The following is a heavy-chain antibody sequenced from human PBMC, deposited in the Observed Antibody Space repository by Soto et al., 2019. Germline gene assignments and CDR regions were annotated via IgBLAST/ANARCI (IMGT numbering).Heavy chain of an antibody. CDR2: ISAYNDNT. Sequence: ASVKVSCKASGYTFTSYGISWVRQAPGQGLEWMGWISAYNDNTNYAQKLQGRVTMTTDTSTSTAYMELRSLRSDDTAVYYCARDLPGMMRGNWFDPWGQGSLVTVSS. J-gene: IGHJ5*02. V-gene: IGHV1-18*01. D-gene: IGHD3-16*01. CDR1: GYTFTSYG. CDR3: ARDLPGMMRGNWFDP.